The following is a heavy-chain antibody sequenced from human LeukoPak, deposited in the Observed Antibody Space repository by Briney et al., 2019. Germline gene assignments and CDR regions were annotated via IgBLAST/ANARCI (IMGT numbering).Heavy chain of an antibody. Sequence: ASVKVSCKASGYTFIDYYIHWVRQAPGQGLEWMGCINPDSGGTEYAQQFQGRVTMTRDTSFSTAYMELSRLRSDDTAVFYCAREYYDSSGRKHAFNIWGQGTMVTVSS. CDR3: AREYYDSSGRKHAFNI. D-gene: IGHD3-22*01. J-gene: IGHJ3*02. V-gene: IGHV1-2*02. CDR2: INPDSGGT. CDR1: GYTFIDYY.